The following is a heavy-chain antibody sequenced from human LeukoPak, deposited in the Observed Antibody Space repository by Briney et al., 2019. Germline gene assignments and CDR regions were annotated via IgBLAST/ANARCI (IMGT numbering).Heavy chain of an antibody. D-gene: IGHD3-10*01. CDR2: IYPGDSYT. CDR1: GYSFTTYW. J-gene: IGHJ6*02. Sequence: GESLKISCKGSGYSFTTYWIGWVRQMPGKGLEWMGIIYPGDSYTNYSPSFQGHVTISADKSISTAYLQWSSLKASDTAMYYCARRLPGGYYGMDVWGQGTTVTVSS. CDR3: ARRLPGGYYGMDV. V-gene: IGHV5-51*01.